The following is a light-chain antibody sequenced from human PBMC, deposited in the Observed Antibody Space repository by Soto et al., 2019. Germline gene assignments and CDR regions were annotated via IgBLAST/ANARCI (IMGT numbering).Light chain of an antibody. CDR3: QVWDDTSDRPV. CDR2: DDS. J-gene: IGLJ3*02. CDR1: NIGGKS. V-gene: IGLV3-21*02. Sequence: SYELTQPPSVSVAPGQTASITCAGNNIGGKSVHWYQQKPGQAPVLVVYDDSDRPSGIPERFSGSNSGNTATLTISRVEAGDEADYYCQVWDDTSDRPVFGGGTQLTVL.